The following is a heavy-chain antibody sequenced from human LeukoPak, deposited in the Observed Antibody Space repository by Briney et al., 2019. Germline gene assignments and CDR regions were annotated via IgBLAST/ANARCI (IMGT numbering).Heavy chain of an antibody. J-gene: IGHJ5*02. CDR3: ARLMTTRNWFDP. CDR2: IYYSGST. CDR1: GGSFSGYY. V-gene: IGHV4-59*08. Sequence: SETLSLTCAVYGGSFSGYYWSWIRQPPGKGLEWIGYIYYSGSTNYNPSLKSRVTISVDTSKNQFSLKLSSVTAADTAVYYCARLMTTRNWFDPWGQGTLVTVSS. D-gene: IGHD3-16*01.